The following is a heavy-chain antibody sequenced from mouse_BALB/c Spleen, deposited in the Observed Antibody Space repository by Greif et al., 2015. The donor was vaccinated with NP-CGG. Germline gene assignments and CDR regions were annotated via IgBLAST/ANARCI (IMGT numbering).Heavy chain of an antibody. CDR2: IWSGGST. CDR1: GFSLTSYG. CDR3: ASYYRYDEGFAY. J-gene: IGHJ3*01. D-gene: IGHD2-14*01. Sequence: VKLQESGPGLVQPSQSLSITCTVSGFSLTSYGVHWVRQSPGKGLEWLGVIWSGGSTDYNAAFISRLSISKDNSKSQVFFKMNRLQAKDTAIYYCASYYRYDEGFAYWGQGTLVTVSA. V-gene: IGHV2-2*02.